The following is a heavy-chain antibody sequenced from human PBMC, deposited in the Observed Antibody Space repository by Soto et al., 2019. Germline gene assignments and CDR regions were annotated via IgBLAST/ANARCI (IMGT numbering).Heavy chain of an antibody. CDR1: GFTFSSYG. J-gene: IGHJ4*02. Sequence: GSLRLSCAASGFTFSSYGMHWVRQAPGKGLEWVAVISYDGSNKYYADSVKGRFTISRDNSKNTLYLQMNSLRAEDTAVYYCAKDLVLKVVAARGKVIAFDYWGQGTLVTVSS. CDR3: AKDLVLKVVAARGKVIAFDY. D-gene: IGHD2-15*01. CDR2: ISYDGSNK. V-gene: IGHV3-30*18.